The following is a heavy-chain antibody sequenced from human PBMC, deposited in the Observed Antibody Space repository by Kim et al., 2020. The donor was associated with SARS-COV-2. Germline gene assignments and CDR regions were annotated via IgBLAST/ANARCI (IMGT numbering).Heavy chain of an antibody. CDR3: ARDSGCSYAYSGVDAFDI. J-gene: IGHJ3*02. D-gene: IGHD5-18*01. Sequence: KGRFTIARDNSKNMWYLQMNSLRAEDTAVYYCARDSGCSYAYSGVDAFDIWGQGTMVTVSS. V-gene: IGHV3-30*07.